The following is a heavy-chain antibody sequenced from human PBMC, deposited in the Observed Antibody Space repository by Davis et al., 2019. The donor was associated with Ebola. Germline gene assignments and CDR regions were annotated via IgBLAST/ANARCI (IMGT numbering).Heavy chain of an antibody. J-gene: IGHJ4*02. CDR1: GFTFSSYS. CDR2: ISSSSSYI. D-gene: IGHD3-10*01. Sequence: GSLRLSCAASGFTFSSYSMNWVRQAPGKGLEWVSSISSSSSYIYYADSVKGRFTISRDNAKNSLYLQMNSLRAEDTAVYYCAREVRGVIIFDYWGQGTLVTVSS. CDR3: AREVRGVIIFDY. V-gene: IGHV3-21*01.